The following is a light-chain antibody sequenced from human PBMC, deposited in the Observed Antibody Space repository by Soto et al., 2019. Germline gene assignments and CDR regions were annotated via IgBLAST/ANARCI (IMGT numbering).Light chain of an antibody. V-gene: IGKV3D-15*01. CDR2: AES. Sequence: EILLTQFPATLSVSPGERVTLSCRASQGVARTLAWFQQKPGQSPRLLVYAESTRAAGIPVRFSGSGSGTEFTLTISSLQSEDVAVYYCQQYKQWPLTFGGGTRVDIK. CDR3: QQYKQWPLT. CDR1: QGVART. J-gene: IGKJ4*01.